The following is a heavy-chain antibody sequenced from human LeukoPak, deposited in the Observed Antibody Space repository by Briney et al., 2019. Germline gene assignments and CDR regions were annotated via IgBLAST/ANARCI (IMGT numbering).Heavy chain of an antibody. CDR3: RWEPKY. D-gene: IGHD1-26*01. J-gene: IGHJ4*02. CDR2: IYSGGST. V-gene: IGHV3-66*01. Sequence: GGSLRLSCAASGFTVSNNYMSWVRQTPGKGLEWVSLIYSGGSTYYADSVKGRLTISRDNSKNTLYLQMNSLRAEDTAVYYCRWEPKYWGQGTLVTVSS. CDR1: GFTVSNNY.